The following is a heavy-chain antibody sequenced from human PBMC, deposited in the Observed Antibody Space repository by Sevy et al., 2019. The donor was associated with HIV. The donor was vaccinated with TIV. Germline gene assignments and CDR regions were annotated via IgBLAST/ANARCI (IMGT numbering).Heavy chain of an antibody. Sequence: GSLRLSCAASGFTFSSYGMHWVRQAPGKGLEWVAGISYDGSNKNYGDSVKGRFTISRDNSKNTLYLQMNSLRAEDTAVYYCAKWSMGGARWLQLGAFDIWGQGTMVTVSS. J-gene: IGHJ3*02. CDR3: AKWSMGGARWLQLGAFDI. CDR1: GFTFSSYG. CDR2: ISYDGSNK. V-gene: IGHV3-30*18. D-gene: IGHD5-12*01.